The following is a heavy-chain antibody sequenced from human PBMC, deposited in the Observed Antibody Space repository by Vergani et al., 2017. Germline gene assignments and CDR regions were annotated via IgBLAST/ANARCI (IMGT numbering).Heavy chain of an antibody. V-gene: IGHV3-21*01. Sequence: EVQLVESGGGLVKPGGSLRLSCAASGFTFSSYSMNWVRQAPGKGLVWVSSISSGSSYIYYADSVKGRFTISRDNAKNSLYLKMNSLRSEDTAVYYCASDGVHTDLHTAMEYWFDPWGQGTLVTVSS. CDR3: ASDGVHTDLHTAMEYWFDP. CDR2: ISSGSSYI. J-gene: IGHJ5*02. D-gene: IGHD5-18*01. CDR1: GFTFSSYS.